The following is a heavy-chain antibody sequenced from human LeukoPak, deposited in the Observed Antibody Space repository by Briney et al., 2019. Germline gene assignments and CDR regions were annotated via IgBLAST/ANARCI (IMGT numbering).Heavy chain of an antibody. Sequence: ASVKVSCKASGYTFTSYGISWVRQAPGQGLEWMGWISAYNGNTNYAQKLQGRVTMTTDTSTSTAYMELRSLRSDDTAVYYCARVISYGDYAPDYYGMDVWGQGTTVTVSS. J-gene: IGHJ6*02. D-gene: IGHD4-17*01. CDR2: ISAYNGNT. CDR3: ARVISYGDYAPDYYGMDV. V-gene: IGHV1-18*01. CDR1: GYTFTSYG.